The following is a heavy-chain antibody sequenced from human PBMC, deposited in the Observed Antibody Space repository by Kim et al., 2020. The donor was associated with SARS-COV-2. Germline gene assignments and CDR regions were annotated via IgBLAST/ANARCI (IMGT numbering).Heavy chain of an antibody. D-gene: IGHD2-8*01. Sequence: ASVKVSCKVSGYTLTELSMHWVRQAPGKGLEWMGGFNPEDGEKIYAQKFQGRVTMTEDTSTDTAYMELSSLRSEDTAVYYCATWECTNGVCYNEAFEYWGQGTLVTVSS. CDR2: FNPEDGEK. J-gene: IGHJ4*02. CDR1: GYTLTELS. V-gene: IGHV1-24*01. CDR3: ATWECTNGVCYNEAFEY.